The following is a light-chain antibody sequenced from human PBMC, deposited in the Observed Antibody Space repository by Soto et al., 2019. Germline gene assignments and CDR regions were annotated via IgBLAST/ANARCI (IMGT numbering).Light chain of an antibody. V-gene: IGKV1-5*03. CDR2: KAS. Sequence: DIQMTQSPSTLSASVGDRVTITCRASQSISNSLAWYQQKPGKAPNLLIYKASSLESGVPSRFSGSGSGTELTLTISSLQPDDFATYYCRQYVSYPVTFGGGTKVEMK. J-gene: IGKJ4*01. CDR1: QSISNS. CDR3: RQYVSYPVT.